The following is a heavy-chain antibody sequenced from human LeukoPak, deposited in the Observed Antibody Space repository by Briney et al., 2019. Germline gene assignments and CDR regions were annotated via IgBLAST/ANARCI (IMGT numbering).Heavy chain of an antibody. Sequence: GGSLRLSCAASGFTFSSHDMHWVRQATGKGLEWVSAIGTAGDTYYPGSVKGRFTISRENAKNSLYLQMNSLRGGDTAVYYCARGYYDSSGYYYFDYWGQGTLVTVSS. CDR1: GFTFSSHD. CDR3: ARGYYDSSGYYYFDY. CDR2: IGTAGDT. V-gene: IGHV3-13*01. D-gene: IGHD3-22*01. J-gene: IGHJ4*02.